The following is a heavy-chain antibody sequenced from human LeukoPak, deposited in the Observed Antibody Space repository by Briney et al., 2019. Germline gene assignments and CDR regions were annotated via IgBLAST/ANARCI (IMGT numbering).Heavy chain of an antibody. Sequence: SQTLSLTCTVSGNSISSGDYYWGWIRQPPGKGLEWIGSIYHSGSTYYNPSLKSRVTISVDTSKNQFSLKLSSVTAADTAVYYCAREGDSNSVGWFDPWGQGTLVTVSS. CDR3: AREGDSNSVGWFDP. D-gene: IGHD6-13*01. V-gene: IGHV4-38-2*02. CDR1: GNSISSGDYY. J-gene: IGHJ5*02. CDR2: IYHSGST.